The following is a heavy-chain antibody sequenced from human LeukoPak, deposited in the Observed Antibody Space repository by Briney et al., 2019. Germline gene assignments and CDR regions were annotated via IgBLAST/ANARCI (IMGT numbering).Heavy chain of an antibody. CDR2: VNTVSSYI. Sequence: GSLGRPCAAPGIVFRIYSFNWVRQAPGKGLEWVASVNTVSSYIYYADSVRGRFTISRDNAKNSVLLQMNSLRAEDMAMYYCVRLRRNSDSSGYFYYYDNWGQGTLLTVSS. V-gene: IGHV3-21*01. CDR1: GIVFRIYS. CDR3: VRLRRNSDSSGYFYYYDN. J-gene: IGHJ4*02. D-gene: IGHD3-22*01.